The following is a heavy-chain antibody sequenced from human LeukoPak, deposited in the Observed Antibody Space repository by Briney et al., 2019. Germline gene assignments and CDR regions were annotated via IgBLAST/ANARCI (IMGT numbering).Heavy chain of an antibody. CDR3: ARDRDTAMEDFDY. V-gene: IGHV1-3*01. J-gene: IGHJ4*02. CDR1: GYTFTTYA. Sequence: ASVKVSCKASGYTFTTYAMHWVRQAPGQRLEWMGWINAGNGNTKYSQKFQGRVTITRDTSASTAYMELSSLRSEDTAVYYCARDRDTAMEDFDYWGQGTLVTASS. D-gene: IGHD5-18*01. CDR2: INAGNGNT.